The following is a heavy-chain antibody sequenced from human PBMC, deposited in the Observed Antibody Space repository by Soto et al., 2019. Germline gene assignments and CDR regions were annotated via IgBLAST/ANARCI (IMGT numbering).Heavy chain of an antibody. V-gene: IGHV4-31*01. J-gene: IGHJ6*02. CDR1: RGSISSGGYY. CDR2: IYYSGST. Sequence: TLSLTCTVSRGSISSGGYYWSWIRQQPGQRLECFGSIYYSGSTYYSPSRTSQVTMSVDTSKNQFSLKRSSVSAADTAVYYCARGSNPYYDFWSGYAYYYGMDVGGQGTTVTVSS. D-gene: IGHD3-3*01. CDR3: ARGSNPYYDFWSGYAYYYGMDV.